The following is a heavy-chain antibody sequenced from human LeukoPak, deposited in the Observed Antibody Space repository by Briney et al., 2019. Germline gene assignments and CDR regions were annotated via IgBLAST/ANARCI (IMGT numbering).Heavy chain of an antibody. D-gene: IGHD3-10*01. V-gene: IGHV4-59*01. CDR2: IYYSGST. CDR3: ARDLSLRRGIFDC. J-gene: IGHJ4*02. CDR1: GHSMSSYH. Sequence: SDPQTLPCTLSGHSMSSYHGIWPPHPPERGLEGLRHIYYSGSTNYTPSLKNRVTISLDMSKNQFSLKLRSVTAADTAMYYCARDLSLRRGIFDCWGQGTLVTASS.